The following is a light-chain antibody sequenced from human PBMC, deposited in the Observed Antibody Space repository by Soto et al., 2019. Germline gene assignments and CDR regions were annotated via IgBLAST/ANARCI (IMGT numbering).Light chain of an antibody. CDR1: QGISNY. CDR3: QQYSTYPIT. J-gene: IGKJ5*01. V-gene: IGKV1-16*02. CDR2: DAS. Sequence: DIQKTQSPSSLSASVGDRVTITCRASQGISNYLAWSQQKPGKAPKSLIYDASSLRSGVPSKFSGSGFGTEFTLTISSLQPEDFATYYCQQYSTYPITFGQGTRLEI.